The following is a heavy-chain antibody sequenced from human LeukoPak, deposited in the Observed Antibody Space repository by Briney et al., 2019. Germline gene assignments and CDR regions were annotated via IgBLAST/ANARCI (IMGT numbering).Heavy chain of an antibody. D-gene: IGHD5-18*01. V-gene: IGHV3-23*01. CDR3: AKDTAKIQLWYFDY. CDR2: ISGGVAST. Sequence: GGSLRLSCAASGFTFSSYAMSWVRQAPGKGLEWVSAISGGVASTYYADSVKGRFTISRDDSKNTLYLQMNSLRAEDTAVYYCAKDTAKIQLWYFDYWGQGTLVTVSS. J-gene: IGHJ4*02. CDR1: GFTFSSYA.